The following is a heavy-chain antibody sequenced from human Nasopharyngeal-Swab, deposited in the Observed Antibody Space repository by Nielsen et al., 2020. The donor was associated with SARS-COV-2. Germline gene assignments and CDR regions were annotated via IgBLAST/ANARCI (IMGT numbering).Heavy chain of an antibody. Sequence: VRQAPGKGLEWVAVISYDGSNKYYADSVKGRFTISRDNSKNTLYLQMNSLRAEDTAVYYCAKHSGWYHFDYWGQGTLVTVSS. D-gene: IGHD6-19*01. CDR2: ISYDGSNK. CDR3: AKHSGWYHFDY. J-gene: IGHJ4*02. V-gene: IGHV3-30*18.